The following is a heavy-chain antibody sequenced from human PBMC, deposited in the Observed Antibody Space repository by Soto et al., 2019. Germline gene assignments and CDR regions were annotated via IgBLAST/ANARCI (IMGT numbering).Heavy chain of an antibody. V-gene: IGHV3-7*03. D-gene: IGHD4-4*01. CDR3: AGWGGQDYNY. Sequence: EVQLVQSGGGLVQPGGSLRLSCVGYGFTFTDFYMNWVRQAPGKGLEWVANIRPDGSETNYVESVKGRFTTSRDNAQNSLFLQMNSLRADDTAVYYCAGWGGQDYNYWGQGILVTVYS. J-gene: IGHJ4*02. CDR2: IRPDGSET. CDR1: GFTFTDFY.